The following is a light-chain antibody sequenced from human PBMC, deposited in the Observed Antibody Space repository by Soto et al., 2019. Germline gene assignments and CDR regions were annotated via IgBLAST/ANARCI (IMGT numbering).Light chain of an antibody. Sequence: DTQMTQSPSSVSAAVGDTVTITCRPSQGISVWLAWYQLRPGQAPKLLIYATSRVHGVPSRSAGRGSETDFTLTINNLQPEDSAIYYCQQGNSFPWTFGQGTKVDIK. CDR3: QQGNSFPWT. J-gene: IGKJ1*01. V-gene: IGKV1-12*01. CDR1: QGISVW. CDR2: ATS.